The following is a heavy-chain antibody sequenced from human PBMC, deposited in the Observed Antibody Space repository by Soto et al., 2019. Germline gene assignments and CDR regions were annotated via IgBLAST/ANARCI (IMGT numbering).Heavy chain of an antibody. Sequence: QVQLVESGGGVVQVGGSLRLSCAASGFAFSGYGMHWVRQAPGKGLEWVALIWYDGSKTYHADSVKGRFAISRDDSKSTLFLQMSSLRVDDTAVYYCARDPATVTSYFDYWGQGALVTVSS. CDR2: IWYDGSKT. CDR3: ARDPATVTSYFDY. D-gene: IGHD4-17*01. J-gene: IGHJ4*02. CDR1: GFAFSGYG. V-gene: IGHV3-33*01.